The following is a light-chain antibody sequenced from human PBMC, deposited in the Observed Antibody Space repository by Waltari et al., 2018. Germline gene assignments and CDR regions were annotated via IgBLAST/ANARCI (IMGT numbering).Light chain of an antibody. CDR1: ILAKRY. V-gene: IGLV3-27*01. Sequence: SYELTQPSSVSVSPGQTARITCSGDILAKRYARWFQQKPGQAPVVVIYKDSERPSGIPERFSGSNSGTTVTLTISGAQVEYEADYNCFSAADNNRHGFGGGTKLTVL. J-gene: IGLJ2*01. CDR2: KDS. CDR3: FSAADNNRHG.